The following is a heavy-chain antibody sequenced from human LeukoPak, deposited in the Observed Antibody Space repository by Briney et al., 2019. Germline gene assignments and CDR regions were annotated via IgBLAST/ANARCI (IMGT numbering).Heavy chain of an antibody. CDR3: ARGYSGYDWAFDI. CDR1: GGSISSYY. J-gene: IGHJ3*02. D-gene: IGHD5-12*01. Sequence: SSETLPLTCTVSGGSISSYYWSWIRQPPGKGLEWIGYIYYSGSTNYNPSLKSRVTISVDTSKNQFSLKLSSVTAADTAVYYCARGYSGYDWAFDIWGQGTMVTVSS. V-gene: IGHV4-59*08. CDR2: IYYSGST.